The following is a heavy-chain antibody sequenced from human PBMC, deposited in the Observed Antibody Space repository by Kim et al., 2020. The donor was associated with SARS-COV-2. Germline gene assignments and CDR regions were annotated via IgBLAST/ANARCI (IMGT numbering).Heavy chain of an antibody. CDR3: ARDKSHYDSSGYYLHVYDI. V-gene: IGHV4-59*01. J-gene: IGHJ3*02. Sequence: KSRVTISGDTSKNQISLKLSSVTAADTAVYYCARDKSHYDSSGYYLHVYDIWGQGTMVTVSS. D-gene: IGHD3-22*01.